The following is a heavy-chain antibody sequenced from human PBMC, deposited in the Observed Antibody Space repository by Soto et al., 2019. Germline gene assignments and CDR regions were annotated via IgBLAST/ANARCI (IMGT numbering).Heavy chain of an antibody. D-gene: IGHD6-6*01. Sequence: PSETLSLTCTLSGGSISSSSYYWGWIRQPPGKGLEWTGSIYYSGSTYYNPSLKSRVTISVDTSKNQFSLKLSSVTAADTAVYYCARSRIAARPYYYWLDPWGQGTLVTVSS. V-gene: IGHV4-39*01. CDR1: GGSISSSSYY. CDR2: IYYSGST. CDR3: ARSRIAARPYYYWLDP. J-gene: IGHJ5*02.